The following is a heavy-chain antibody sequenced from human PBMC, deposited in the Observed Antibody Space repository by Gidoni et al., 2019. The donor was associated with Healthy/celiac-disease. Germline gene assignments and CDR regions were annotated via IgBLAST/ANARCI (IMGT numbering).Heavy chain of an antibody. CDR2: ISYDGSNK. D-gene: IGHD4-17*01. Sequence: QVQLVESGGGVVQPGRSLRLSCPASGFTFSSYAMHLVRQAPGEGLEWVEVISYDGSNKYCADSVKGRFTISRDNSKNTLYLQMNSLRAEDTAVYYCARDQVGLPPNNYYYYYMDVWGKGTTVTVSS. J-gene: IGHJ6*03. CDR3: ARDQVGLPPNNYYYYYMDV. CDR1: GFTFSSYA. V-gene: IGHV3-30-3*01.